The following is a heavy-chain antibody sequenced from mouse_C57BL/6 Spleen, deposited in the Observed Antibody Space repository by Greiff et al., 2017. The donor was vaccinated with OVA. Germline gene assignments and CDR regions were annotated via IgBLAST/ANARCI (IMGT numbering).Heavy chain of an antibody. V-gene: IGHV1-55*01. CDR2: IYPGSGST. Sequence: QVQLQQPGAELVKPGASVKMSCKASGYTFTSYWITWVKQRPGQGLEWIGDIYPGSGSTNYNEKFKSKATLTVDTSSSTAYMQLSSLTSEDSAVYYCARERADGNYADYWGQGTTLTVSS. CDR3: ARERADGNYADY. D-gene: IGHD2-1*01. J-gene: IGHJ2*01. CDR1: GYTFTSYW.